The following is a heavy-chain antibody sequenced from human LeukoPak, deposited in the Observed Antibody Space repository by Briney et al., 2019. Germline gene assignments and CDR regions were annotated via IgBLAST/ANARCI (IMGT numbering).Heavy chain of an antibody. Sequence: PGGSLRLSCAASGFTFSNAWMSWVRQSPGKGLEGVGRIKSRTDGGTTEYAAPVKGRFTISRDDSKNTLYLQMNSLKTEDTAVYYCTTAPAAYTFDYWGQGTLVTVSS. J-gene: IGHJ4*02. V-gene: IGHV3-15*01. CDR1: GFTFSNAW. CDR2: IKSRTDGGTT. D-gene: IGHD2-2*01. CDR3: TTAPAAYTFDY.